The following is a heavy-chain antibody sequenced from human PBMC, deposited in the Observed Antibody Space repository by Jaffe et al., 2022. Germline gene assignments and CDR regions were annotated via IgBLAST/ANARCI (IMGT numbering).Heavy chain of an antibody. V-gene: IGHV4-61*02. Sequence: QVQLQESGPGLVKPSQTLSLTCTVSGGSISSGSYYWSWIRQPAGKGLEWIGRIYTSGSTNYNPSLKSRVTISVDTSKNQFSLKLSSVTAADTAVYYCARVFAWRLYGSGSYYNMDVWGKGTTVTVSS. J-gene: IGHJ6*03. CDR2: IYTSGST. D-gene: IGHD3-10*01. CDR1: GGSISSGSYY. CDR3: ARVFAWRLYGSGSYYNMDV.